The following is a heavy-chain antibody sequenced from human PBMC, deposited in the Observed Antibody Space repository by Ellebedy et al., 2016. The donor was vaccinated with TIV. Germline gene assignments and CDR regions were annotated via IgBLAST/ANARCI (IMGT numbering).Heavy chain of an antibody. Sequence: GSLRLSCAVSGYSISSGSYWGWIRQPPGKGLEWIGSIYHSGSTYYNPSLKRRVTISMDTSRNQFSLRLASVTAADTAVYYCATFRNLDGFDIWGQGKMVTVSS. CDR1: GYSISSGSY. V-gene: IGHV4-38-2*01. CDR3: ATFRNLDGFDI. D-gene: IGHD2/OR15-2a*01. CDR2: IYHSGST. J-gene: IGHJ3*02.